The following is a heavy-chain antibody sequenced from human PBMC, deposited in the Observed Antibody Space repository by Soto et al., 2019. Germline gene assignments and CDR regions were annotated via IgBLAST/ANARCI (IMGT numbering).Heavy chain of an antibody. CDR3: ARERGSGSYYNVGY. D-gene: IGHD3-10*01. CDR1: GFTFSDYY. J-gene: IGHJ4*02. V-gene: IGHV3-11*05. CDR2: ISSSSSYT. Sequence: QVQLVESGGGLVKPGGSLRLSCAASGFTFSDYYMSWIRQAPGKGLEWVSYISSSSSYTNYADSVKGRFTISRDNAKKSLYLQMNSLRAEDTAVYYCARERGSGSYYNVGYWGQGTLVTVSS.